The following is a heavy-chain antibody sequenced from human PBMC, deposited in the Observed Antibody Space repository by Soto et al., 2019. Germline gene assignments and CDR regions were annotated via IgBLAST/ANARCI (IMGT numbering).Heavy chain of an antibody. D-gene: IGHD6-6*01. CDR2: INSDGSST. CDR3: ARVPGSIAARPFDY. J-gene: IGHJ4*02. Sequence: PGGSLRLSCAASGFTFSSYWMHWFRQAPWKGLVWVSRINSDGSSTSYADSVKGRFTISRDNAKNTLYLQMNSLRAEDTAVYYCARVPGSIAARPFDYWGQGTLVTVSS. V-gene: IGHV3-74*01. CDR1: GFTFSSYW.